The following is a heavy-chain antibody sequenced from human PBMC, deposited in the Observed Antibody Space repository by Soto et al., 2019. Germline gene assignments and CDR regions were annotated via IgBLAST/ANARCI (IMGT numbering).Heavy chain of an antibody. CDR2: IYWSVDE. CDR1: GFSLNTSGVG. Sequence: QGTLKESGPTLVKPTQTVTLTCSFSGFSLNTSGVGVGLIRQSPGKALEWLALIYWSVDEHYRPSLKSRLRIIQATTKKHVILIMTDMDPVATATYYYARRLETLPVFALDIWGQGRIVTVSS. V-gene: IGHV2-5*01. CDR3: ARRLETLPVFALDI. J-gene: IGHJ3*02.